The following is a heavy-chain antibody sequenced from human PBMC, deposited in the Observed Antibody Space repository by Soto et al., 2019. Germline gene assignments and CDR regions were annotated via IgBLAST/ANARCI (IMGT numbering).Heavy chain of an antibody. CDR2: ISSSSSTI. D-gene: IGHD3-22*01. J-gene: IGHJ4*02. CDR1: GFRFTDNH. V-gene: IGHV3-48*01. Sequence: GGSLILSCASSGFRFTDNHMSWVRQAPGKGLERISYISSSSSTIYYADTFKGRFTISSDNDKNSLYLQMNSLRAEDTAVYYCARYYYDSSGYTLDYWGRGTLVTVSS. CDR3: ARYYYDSSGYTLDY.